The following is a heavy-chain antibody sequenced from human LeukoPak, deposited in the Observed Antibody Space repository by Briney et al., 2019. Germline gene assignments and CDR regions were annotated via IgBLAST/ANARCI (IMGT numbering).Heavy chain of an antibody. D-gene: IGHD3-9*01. CDR2: IRFDGTNK. CDR3: AKDRALRYFDWDYMDV. Sequence: PGRSLRLSCAASGFTLSNYGMHWVRQAPGKGLEWVAFIRFDGTNKYYADSVRGRFTISRDNSKNTLYLQMNSLRDEDRAVYYCAKDRALRYFDWDYMDVWGKGTTVIVSS. J-gene: IGHJ6*03. V-gene: IGHV3-30*02. CDR1: GFTLSNYG.